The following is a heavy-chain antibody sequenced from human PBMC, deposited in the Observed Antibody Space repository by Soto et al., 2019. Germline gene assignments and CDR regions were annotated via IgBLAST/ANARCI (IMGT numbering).Heavy chain of an antibody. V-gene: IGHV3-33*01. Sequence: VGSLILSCAASGFTFSSYGMHWVRQAPGNGLEWVAVIWYDGSNKYYEDSVKGRFTISRDNSKNTLYLQMNSLRAEDTAVYYCAREVDYDSSGYGYYFDYWGQGTLVTVSS. J-gene: IGHJ4*02. CDR1: GFTFSSYG. D-gene: IGHD3-22*01. CDR2: IWYDGSNK. CDR3: AREVDYDSSGYGYYFDY.